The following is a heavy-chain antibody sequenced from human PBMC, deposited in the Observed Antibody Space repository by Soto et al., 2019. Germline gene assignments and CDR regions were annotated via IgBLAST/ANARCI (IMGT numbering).Heavy chain of an antibody. D-gene: IGHD6-19*01. CDR3: GRSGVRAAVAGNYMDV. V-gene: IGHV3-13*01. CDR2: IGTAGDT. Sequence: GGSLRLSCAASGFTFSSYDMHWVSQATGKGLEWVSAIGTAGDTYYPGSVKGRFTISRENAKNSLYLQMNSLRAGNTAVYYCGRSGVRAAVAGNYMDVWGKGTTVTVSS. CDR1: GFTFSSYD. J-gene: IGHJ6*03.